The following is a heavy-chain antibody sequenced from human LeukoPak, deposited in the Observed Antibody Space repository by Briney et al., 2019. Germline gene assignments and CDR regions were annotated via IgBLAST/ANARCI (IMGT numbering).Heavy chain of an antibody. CDR3: ERDGGSYFWDY. CDR1: GGTFSSYA. V-gene: IGHV1-69*04. Sequence: GASVKVSCKASGGTFSSYAISWVRQAPGQGLEWMGRIIPILGIANYAQKFQGRVTITADKSTSTAYMELSSLRSEDTAVYYCERDGGSYFWDYWGQGTLVTVSS. CDR2: IIPILGIA. J-gene: IGHJ4*02. D-gene: IGHD1-26*01.